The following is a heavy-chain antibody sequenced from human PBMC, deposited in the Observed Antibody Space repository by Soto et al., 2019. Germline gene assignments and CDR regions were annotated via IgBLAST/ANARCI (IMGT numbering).Heavy chain of an antibody. D-gene: IGHD5-18*01. Sequence: QVQLQESGPGLVKPSGTLSLTCTVSGGSVSSGSYYWSWIRQPPGQGLEWIGYIDYRGSTNNNPSHTSRVNISVDTSKNHLSLKLSSVTAADRAVYYCERGYSYGRHFDYWGQGTLVTVSS. CDR1: GGSVSSGSYY. V-gene: IGHV4-61*01. J-gene: IGHJ4*02. CDR3: ERGYSYGRHFDY. CDR2: IDYRGST.